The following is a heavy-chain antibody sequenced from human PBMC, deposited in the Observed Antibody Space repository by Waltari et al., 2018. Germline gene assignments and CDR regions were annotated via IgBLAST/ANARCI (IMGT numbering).Heavy chain of an antibody. CDR1: GGPLRGYY. Sequence: QVHLQQWGAGALQPLDTLSLTCAVFGGPLRGYYWGGFRQPPGKGLEWIGEINHAPNRNYNPTLKSRVTMSVDTSKNQFSLKLSSVTAADTGIYYCARLEDCTGPGGNCYSGDVFALDVWGQGTMVTVSS. V-gene: IGHV4-34*01. D-gene: IGHD2-8*02. J-gene: IGHJ6*02. CDR2: INHAPNR. CDR3: ARLEDCTGPGGNCYSGDVFALDV.